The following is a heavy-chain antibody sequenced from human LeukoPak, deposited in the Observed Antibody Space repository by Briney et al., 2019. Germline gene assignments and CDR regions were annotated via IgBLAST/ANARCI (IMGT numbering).Heavy chain of an antibody. CDR2: IIPIFGTA. J-gene: IGHJ5*02. CDR3: ARQWLPNNWFDP. V-gene: IGHV1-69*01. Sequence: SXXRQAPGQGLEXMGGIIPIFGTANYAQKFQGRVTITADESTSTAYMELSSLRSEDTAVYYCARQWLPNNWFDPWGQGTLVTVSS. D-gene: IGHD6-19*01.